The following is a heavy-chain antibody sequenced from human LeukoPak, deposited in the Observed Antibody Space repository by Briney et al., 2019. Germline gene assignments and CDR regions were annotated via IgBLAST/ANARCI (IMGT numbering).Heavy chain of an antibody. D-gene: IGHD3-10*01. CDR3: GGRGF. CDR2: ISASGTT. J-gene: IGHJ4*02. CDR1: GGSISSNC. Sequence: SETLSLTCTVSGGSISSNCWSWIRQPPGKGLEWIGCISASGTTNYNPSLKGRLTISVDTSNSQFSLTVRSVTAADTAVYYCGGRGFWGQGTLVTVSS. V-gene: IGHV4-4*09.